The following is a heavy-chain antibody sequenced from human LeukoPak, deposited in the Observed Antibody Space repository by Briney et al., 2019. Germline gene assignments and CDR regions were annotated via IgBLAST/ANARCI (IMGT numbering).Heavy chain of an antibody. V-gene: IGHV3-30*19. CDR3: ARDMTTVTTHLPNY. CDR1: GFTFSSYG. D-gene: IGHD4-11*01. CDR2: ISYDGSNK. J-gene: IGHJ4*02. Sequence: GGSLRLSCATSGFTFSSYGMHWVHQAPGKGLEWVAVISYDGSNKYYADSVKGRFTISRDNSENTLYLQMNSLRAEDTAVYYCARDMTTVTTHLPNYWGQGTLVTVSS.